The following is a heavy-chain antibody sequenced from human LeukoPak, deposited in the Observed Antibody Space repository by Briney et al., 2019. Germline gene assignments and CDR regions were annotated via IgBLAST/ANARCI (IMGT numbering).Heavy chain of an antibody. CDR1: GYTFTGYY. CDR3: ARLHSSSRMGYYYGMDV. J-gene: IGHJ6*02. D-gene: IGHD6-6*01. V-gene: IGHV1-2*02. CDR2: INPNSGGT. Sequence: ASVKVSCKASGYTFTGYYMHWVRQAPGQGLEWMGWINPNSGGTNYAQKFQGRVTMTRDTSISTAYMELSRLRSDDTAVYYCARLHSSSRMGYYYGMDVWGQGTTVTVSS.